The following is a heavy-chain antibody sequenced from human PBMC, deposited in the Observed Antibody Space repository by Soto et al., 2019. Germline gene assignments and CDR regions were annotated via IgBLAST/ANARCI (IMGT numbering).Heavy chain of an antibody. D-gene: IGHD3-16*02. V-gene: IGHV3-23*01. CDR1: GFTFSSYA. CDR3: AKAFRTYDYIWGSYRTDYFDY. CDR2: ISGSGGST. Sequence: VQLLESGGGLVQPGGSLRLSCAASGFTFSSYAMSWVRQAPGKGLEWVSAISGSGGSTYYADSVKGRFTISRDNSKNTLYLQMNSLRAEDTAVYYCAKAFRTYDYIWGSYRTDYFDYWGQGTLVTVSS. J-gene: IGHJ4*02.